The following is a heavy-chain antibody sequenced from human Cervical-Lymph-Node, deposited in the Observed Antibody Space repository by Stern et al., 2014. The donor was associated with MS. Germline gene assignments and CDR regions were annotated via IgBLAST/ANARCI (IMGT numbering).Heavy chain of an antibody. CDR3: ARDVARKYYFDY. CDR2: IHPNTGSS. CDR1: GHTFTSHY. Sequence: VQLLDSGPEVKKPGASVRVSCKASGHTFTSHYLHWVRQAPGQGLEWMGLIHPNTGSSISAKRFQGRVAMTSDTSSTTVYLELSSLTSEETALYFCARDVARKYYFDYWGQGTRVTASS. V-gene: IGHV1-46*01. J-gene: IGHJ4*02. D-gene: IGHD2-21*01.